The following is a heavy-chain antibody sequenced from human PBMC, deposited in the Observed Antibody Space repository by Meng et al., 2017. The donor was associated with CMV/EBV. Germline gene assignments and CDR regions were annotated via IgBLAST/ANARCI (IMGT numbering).Heavy chain of an antibody. V-gene: IGHV4-39*01. D-gene: IGHD3-22*01. Sequence: SETLSLTCTVSGGSISSSSYYWGWLRQPPGTGLEWIGSIYYSGSTYYNPSLKSRVTISVDTSKNQFSLKLSSVTAADTAVYYCARQGYYYDIGWFDPWGQGTLVTVSS. CDR3: ARQGYYYDIGWFDP. CDR1: GGSISSSSYY. CDR2: IYYSGST. J-gene: IGHJ5*02.